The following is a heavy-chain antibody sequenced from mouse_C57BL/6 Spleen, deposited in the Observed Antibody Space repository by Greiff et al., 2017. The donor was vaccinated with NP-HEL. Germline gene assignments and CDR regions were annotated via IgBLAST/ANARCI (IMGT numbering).Heavy chain of an antibody. Sequence: EVKLMESGGGLVKPGGSLKLSCAASGFTFSSYAMSWVRQTPEKRLEWVATISDGGSYTYYPDNVKGRFTISRDNAKNNLYLQMSHLKSEDTAMYYCARDKSNFYFDYWGQGTTLTVSS. D-gene: IGHD2-5*01. CDR1: GFTFSSYA. CDR2: ISDGGSYT. V-gene: IGHV5-4*01. CDR3: ARDKSNFYFDY. J-gene: IGHJ2*01.